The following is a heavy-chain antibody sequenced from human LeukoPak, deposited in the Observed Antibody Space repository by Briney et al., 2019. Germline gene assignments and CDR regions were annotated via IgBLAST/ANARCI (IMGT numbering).Heavy chain of an antibody. J-gene: IGHJ5*02. CDR1: GVSISSYY. CDR3: ARLSYCSSTSCYGYWFDP. D-gene: IGHD2-2*01. V-gene: IGHV4-59*01. Sequence: SETLSLTCTGSGVSISSYYWSWIRQPPGKGLEWIGYIYYSGSTNYNPSLKSRVTISVDTSKNQFSLKLSSVTAADTAVYYCARLSYCSSTSCYGYWFDPWGQGTLVTVSS. CDR2: IYYSGST.